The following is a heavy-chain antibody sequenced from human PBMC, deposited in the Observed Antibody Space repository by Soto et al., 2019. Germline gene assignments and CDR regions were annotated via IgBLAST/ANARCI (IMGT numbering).Heavy chain of an antibody. CDR2: MWYDGIMK. CDR1: GFSFSNYG. Sequence: SLGLSCAASGFSFSNYGMHWVRQGPGKGLECVALMWYDGIMKYYADSVKGRFTISRAISKNTLYLHMYSLMAADTATDSGAYDLSDPLDYWGQGTPVTVSS. J-gene: IGHJ4*02. V-gene: IGHV3-33*06. CDR3: AYDLSDPLDY. D-gene: IGHD3-16*02.